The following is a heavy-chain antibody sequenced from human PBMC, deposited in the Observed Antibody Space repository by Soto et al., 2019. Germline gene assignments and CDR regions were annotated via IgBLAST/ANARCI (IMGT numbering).Heavy chain of an antibody. D-gene: IGHD4-17*01. CDR3: ARRPSFSYGDFVTYYFVY. Sequence: QVPLVQSGAEVKKPGASVKVSCKASGYPFTRYGISWVRQAPGQGLEWMGWISASSGNTNYAQKLQGRVTMTTDTSTTTAYMELRRLRSDDTAVYYCARRPSFSYGDFVTYYFVYWGQGTLVTVSS. J-gene: IGHJ4*02. V-gene: IGHV1-18*01. CDR1: GYPFTRYG. CDR2: ISASSGNT.